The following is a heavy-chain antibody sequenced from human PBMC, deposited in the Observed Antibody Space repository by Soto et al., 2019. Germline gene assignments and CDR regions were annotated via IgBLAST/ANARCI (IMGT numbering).Heavy chain of an antibody. D-gene: IGHD2-15*01. J-gene: IGHJ4*02. CDR1: GGSISSGGYS. Sequence: QLQLQESGSGLVKPSQTLSLTCAVSGGSISSGGYSWSWIRQPPGKGLEWIGYIYHSGSTYYNPSLXSXXTISVDRSKNQFSLKLSSVTAADTAVYYCARDDVVAQTFDYWGQGTLVTVSS. CDR2: IYHSGST. V-gene: IGHV4-30-2*01. CDR3: ARDDVVAQTFDY.